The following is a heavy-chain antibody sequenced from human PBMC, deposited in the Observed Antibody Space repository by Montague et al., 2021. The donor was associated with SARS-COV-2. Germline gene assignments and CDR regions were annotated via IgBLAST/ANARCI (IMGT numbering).Heavy chain of an antibody. CDR1: GDSISNYY. Sequence: SETLSLTCTVSGDSISNYYRSWIRRPPGKGLEWLGYIYYSGSTNYNPSLKSRVTISVDTSKNQFSLRLSSVTAADTAVYYCARLPYILLGYAYFDFWGQGSLVIVSS. J-gene: IGHJ4*02. V-gene: IGHV4-59*08. CDR2: IYYSGST. CDR3: ARLPYILLGYAYFDF. D-gene: IGHD3-9*01.